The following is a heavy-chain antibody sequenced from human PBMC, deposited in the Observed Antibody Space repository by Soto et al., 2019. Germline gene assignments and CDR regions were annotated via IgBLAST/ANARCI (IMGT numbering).Heavy chain of an antibody. D-gene: IGHD6-13*01. CDR2: ISYNGNDK. Sequence: GGSLRLACAASGFTFSSYGMHWVRQAPGKGLEWVAVISYNGNDKYHADSVKGRFTVSRDNSKNTLYLQMNSLRPEDTAVYHCAKDGDAAAAGYYFDYWGQGTLVTVSS. CDR3: AKDGDAAAAGYYFDY. CDR1: GFTFSSYG. V-gene: IGHV3-30*18. J-gene: IGHJ4*02.